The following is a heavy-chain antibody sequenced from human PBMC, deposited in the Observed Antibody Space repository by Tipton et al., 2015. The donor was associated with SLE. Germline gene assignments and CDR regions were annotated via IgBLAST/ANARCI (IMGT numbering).Heavy chain of an antibody. V-gene: IGHV3-49*04. CDR3: TRGVTIFGVEQRY. CDR1: GFTFGDYA. Sequence: SLRLSCSASGFTFGDYALTWVRQAPGKGLEWLGFIRSKDYTGLPEYAASVKGRFTISRDDSKSIAYLQMNNLKIEDTAVYYCTRGVTIFGVEQRYWGQGTLVTVSS. J-gene: IGHJ4*02. CDR2: IRSKDYTGLP. D-gene: IGHD3-3*01.